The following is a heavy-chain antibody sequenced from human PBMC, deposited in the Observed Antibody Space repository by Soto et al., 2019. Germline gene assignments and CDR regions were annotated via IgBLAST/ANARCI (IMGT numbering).Heavy chain of an antibody. Sequence: QVQLVESGGGLVKPGGSLRLSCAVSGFTFSDHYMSWIRQAPGKGLEWVSYISSSGSTIYYADSVKGRFTISRDDAKNSLFLQMNSLRAEDTAAYYCARVVGPGYSYGYGEYWGQGAQVTVSS. V-gene: IGHV3-11*01. J-gene: IGHJ4*02. CDR1: GFTFSDHY. CDR2: ISSSGSTI. D-gene: IGHD5-18*01. CDR3: ARVVGPGYSYGYGEY.